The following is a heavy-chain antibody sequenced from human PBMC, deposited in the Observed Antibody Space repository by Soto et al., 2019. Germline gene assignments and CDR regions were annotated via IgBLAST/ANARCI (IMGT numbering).Heavy chain of an antibody. J-gene: IGHJ4*02. V-gene: IGHV3-30*18. CDR3: AKGSEEKSH. CDR2: ISYDGSNK. CDR1: GFTFSSYA. Sequence: GGSLRLSCAASGFTFSSYAMHWVRQAPGKGLEWVAVISYDGSNKYYEDSVKGRFTISRDNSKSTLYLQMNSLRAEDTAVYYCAKGSEEKSHWGQGTLVTVSS.